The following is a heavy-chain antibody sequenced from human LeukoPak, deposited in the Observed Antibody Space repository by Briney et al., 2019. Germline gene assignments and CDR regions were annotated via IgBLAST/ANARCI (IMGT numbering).Heavy chain of an antibody. Sequence: SETLSLTCTVSGGSINSYYWTWIRQPPGKGLEWIGEINHSGSTNYNPSLKSRVTISVDTSKNQFSLKLSSVTAAGTAVYYCARYFGGKHYPNRAEYFQHWGQGTLVTVSS. CDR3: ARYFGGKHYPNRAEYFQH. V-gene: IGHV4-34*01. J-gene: IGHJ1*01. CDR2: INHSGST. D-gene: IGHD3-3*01. CDR1: GGSINSYY.